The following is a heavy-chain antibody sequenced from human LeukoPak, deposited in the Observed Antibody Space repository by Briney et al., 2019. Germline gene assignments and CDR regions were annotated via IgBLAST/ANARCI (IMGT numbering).Heavy chain of an antibody. J-gene: IGHJ5*02. Sequence: GSLRLSCAASGFTFSSYGMSWIRQPPGKGLEWIGEINHSGSTNYNPSLKSRVTISVDTSKNQFSPKLSSVTAADTAVYYCARGTHFWSGYYTGGWFDPWGQGTLVTVSS. CDR1: GFTFSSYG. CDR3: ARGTHFWSGYYTGGWFDP. V-gene: IGHV4-34*01. CDR2: INHSGST. D-gene: IGHD3-3*01.